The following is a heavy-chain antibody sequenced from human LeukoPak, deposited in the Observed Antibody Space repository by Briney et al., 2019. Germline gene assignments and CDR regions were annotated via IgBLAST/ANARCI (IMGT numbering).Heavy chain of an antibody. D-gene: IGHD4/OR15-4a*01. J-gene: IGHJ3*02. CDR2: IRYDGSRK. CDR3: AKVSLNMVNDAFDI. V-gene: IGHV3-30*02. Sequence: PGGSLRLSCAASGFIFSSYGMHWVRQAPDKGLEWVAFIRYDGSRKYYADSVKGRFTISRDNSKNTLYLQMNSLRAEDTAMYYCAKVSLNMVNDAFDIGGQGTMVSVSS. CDR1: GFIFSSYG.